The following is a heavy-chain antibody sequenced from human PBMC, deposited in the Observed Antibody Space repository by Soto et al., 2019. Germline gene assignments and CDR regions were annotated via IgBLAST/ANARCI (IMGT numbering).Heavy chain of an antibody. V-gene: IGHV3-23*01. CDR2: ISGSGGST. D-gene: IGHD3-3*01. Sequence: GGSLRLSCAASGFTFSSYAMSWVRQAPGKGLEWVSAISGSGGSTYYADSVKGRFTISRDNSKNTLYLQMNSLRAEGTAVYYCAKGNELNTILGSWFDPWGQGTLVTVSS. CDR3: AKGNELNTILGSWFDP. J-gene: IGHJ5*02. CDR1: GFTFSSYA.